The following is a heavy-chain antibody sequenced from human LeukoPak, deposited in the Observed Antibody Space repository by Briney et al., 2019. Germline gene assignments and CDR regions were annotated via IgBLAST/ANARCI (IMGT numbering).Heavy chain of an antibody. J-gene: IGHJ6*02. Sequence: GGSLRLSCVASGFTFTNYAMSWIRQAPGKGLEWVSTISNTGTDTYYADSVQGRFTISRDNSENTLYLQMTNLTAEDTAIYYCAKVPYSDYGSGRPPFMDVWGQGTTVAVSS. CDR2: ISNTGTDT. D-gene: IGHD3-10*01. CDR1: GFTFTNYA. V-gene: IGHV3-23*01. CDR3: AKVPYSDYGSGRPPFMDV.